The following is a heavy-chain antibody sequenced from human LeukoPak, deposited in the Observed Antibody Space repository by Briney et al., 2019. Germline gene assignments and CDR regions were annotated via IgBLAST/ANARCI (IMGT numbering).Heavy chain of an antibody. CDR3: ARQGPEWQLLFGYFDL. D-gene: IGHD1-26*01. CDR2: ISFDGRIP. CDR1: GFNSSHYA. J-gene: IGHJ2*01. V-gene: IGHV3-30*01. Sequence: PGRSLRLSCSASGFNSSHYAMHWVRQAPGKGLEWVAVISFDGRIPYSADSVKGRFTISRDNSKSTLYLQVNSLRAEDTAVYYCARQGPEWQLLFGYFDLWGRGTLVTVSS.